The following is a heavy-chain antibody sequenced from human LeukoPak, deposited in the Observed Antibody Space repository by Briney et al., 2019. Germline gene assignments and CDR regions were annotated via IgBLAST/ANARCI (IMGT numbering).Heavy chain of an antibody. Sequence: SVKVSCKASGGTFSSYVINWVRQAPGQGLEWMGGIIPIFGTANYAQKFQGRVTITADKSTSTAYVELSSLRSEDTAVYYCARGRWDYYGSERNWFDPWGQGTLVTVSS. CDR2: IIPIFGTA. D-gene: IGHD3-10*01. J-gene: IGHJ5*02. CDR3: ARGRWDYYGSERNWFDP. V-gene: IGHV1-69*06. CDR1: GGTFSSYV.